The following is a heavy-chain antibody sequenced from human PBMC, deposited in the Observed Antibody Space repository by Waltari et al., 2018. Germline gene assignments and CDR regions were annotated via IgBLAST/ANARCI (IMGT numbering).Heavy chain of an antibody. D-gene: IGHD3-9*01. CDR1: GAYFESSSHY. CDR2: LYYSGST. J-gene: IGHJ4*02. V-gene: IGHV4-39*07. Sequence: QVQLQESGPGLVKPSETLSLTCSVSGAYFESSSHYWGWVRQPPGKGLEWIGSLYYSGSTYYNPSRKSRVNMSVDTANYQFSLKVTSVTAAYTAIYYCARTAYDHLTGYPTLDHWGQGILVTVSS. CDR3: ARTAYDHLTGYPTLDH.